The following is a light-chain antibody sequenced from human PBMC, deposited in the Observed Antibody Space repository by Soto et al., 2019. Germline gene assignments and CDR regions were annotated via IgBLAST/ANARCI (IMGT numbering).Light chain of an antibody. CDR3: CSYAGNRIFI. J-gene: IGLJ2*01. CDR1: SSNIGAGYD. V-gene: IGLV1-40*01. Sequence: QLVLTQPPSVSGAPGQRVTISCTGSSSNIGAGYDVHWYQQRPETAPKLLIFGTINRPSGVPDRFSGSKSGTSVSLAITGLQAEDEGDYHCCSYAGNRIFIFGGGTKLTVL. CDR2: GTI.